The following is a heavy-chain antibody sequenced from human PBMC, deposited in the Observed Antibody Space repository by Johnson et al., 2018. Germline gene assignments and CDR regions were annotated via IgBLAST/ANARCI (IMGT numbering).Heavy chain of an antibody. V-gene: IGHV3-30*03. J-gene: IGHJ3*02. D-gene: IGHD5-18*01. Sequence: QVQLVQSGGGVVQPGRSLRLSCAASGFTFSSYGMHWVRQAPGKGLEWVAVISYDGSNKYYADSVKGRFTISRANSKNTLYLQMNSLRAEDTAVYYCARETEIGIQADAFDIWGQGTMVTVSS. CDR1: GFTFSSYG. CDR3: ARETEIGIQADAFDI. CDR2: ISYDGSNK.